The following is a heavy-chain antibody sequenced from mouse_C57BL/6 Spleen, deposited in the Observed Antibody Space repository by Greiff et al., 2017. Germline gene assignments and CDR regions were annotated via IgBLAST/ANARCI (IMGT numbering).Heavy chain of an antibody. Sequence: VKLVESGAELARPGASVKMSCKASGYTFTSYTMHWVKQRPGQGLEWIGYINPSSGYTKYNQKFKDKATLTADKSSSTAYMQLSSLTSEDSAVYYCARRPYDYDGAWFAYWGQGTLVTVSA. V-gene: IGHV1-4*01. D-gene: IGHD2-4*01. CDR1: GYTFTSYT. CDR2: INPSSGYT. CDR3: ARRPYDYDGAWFAY. J-gene: IGHJ3*01.